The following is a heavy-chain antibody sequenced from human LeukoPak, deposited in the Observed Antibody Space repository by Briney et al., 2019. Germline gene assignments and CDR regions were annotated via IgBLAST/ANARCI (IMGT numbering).Heavy chain of an antibody. Sequence: SETLSLTCTVSGGSINSYYWSWIRQPPGKGLECIGYIHYTGSTNYNPSLKSRVTISVDTSKNQFSLKLSSVTAADTAVYYCARTTEGGYTYDYFYYYYMDVWGKGTTATISS. D-gene: IGHD5-18*01. V-gene: IGHV4-59*01. CDR2: IHYTGST. J-gene: IGHJ6*03. CDR1: GGSINSYY. CDR3: ARTTEGGYTYDYFYYYYMDV.